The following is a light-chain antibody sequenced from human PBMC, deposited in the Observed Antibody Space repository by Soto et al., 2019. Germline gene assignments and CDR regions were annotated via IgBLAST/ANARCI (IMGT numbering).Light chain of an antibody. CDR1: NIGSKS. V-gene: IGLV3-21*04. CDR2: YDS. J-gene: IGLJ2*01. Sequence: SYELTQPPSVSVAPGKTARITCGGNNIGSKSVHWYQQKPGQAPVLVIYYDSDRPSGIPERFSGSNSGNTDTLTISRVEAGDESDYYSQVWDSSSDHVVFGGGTKLTVL. CDR3: QVWDSSSDHVV.